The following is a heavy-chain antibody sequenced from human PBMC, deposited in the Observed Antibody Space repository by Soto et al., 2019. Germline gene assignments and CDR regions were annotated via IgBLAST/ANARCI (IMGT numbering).Heavy chain of an antibody. D-gene: IGHD1-1*01. CDR3: ARVERGTATTVVDAFDI. V-gene: IGHV4-34*01. J-gene: IGHJ3*02. Sequence: QVQLQQWGAGLLKPSETLSLTCAVYGGFVSSGSYYWSWIRQPPGKGLEWIGEMSHRGGTHCNPSLKSQVTISVDTPKNQCSLKLSSVTAADTALYYCARVERGTATTVVDAFDIWGPGTMVTVSS. CDR1: GGFVSSGSYY. CDR2: MSHRGGT.